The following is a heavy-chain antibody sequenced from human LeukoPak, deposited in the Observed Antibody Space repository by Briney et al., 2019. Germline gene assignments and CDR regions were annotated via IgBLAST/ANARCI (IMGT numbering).Heavy chain of an antibody. CDR3: ARVAKERVGGVYYFDY. CDR1: GFTFSDYD. D-gene: IGHD6-13*01. V-gene: IGHV3-13*01. J-gene: IGHJ4*02. Sequence: GGSLRLSCAASGFTFSDYDMHWVRQATGKGLEWVSAIGTAGDTYYTASVKGRFTISRENAKNSLYLQMNSLRAGDAVVYYCARVAKERVGGVYYFDYWGQGTLVSVSS. CDR2: IGTAGDT.